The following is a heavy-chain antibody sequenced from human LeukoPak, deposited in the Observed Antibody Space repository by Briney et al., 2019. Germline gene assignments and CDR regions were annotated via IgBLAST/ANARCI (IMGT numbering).Heavy chain of an antibody. Sequence: QPGGSLRLSCAASGFTFSGSAMHWVRQASGKGLEWVGRIRSKANSYATAYAASVKGRFTISRDDSKNTAYLQMNSLKTEDTAVYYCTSLRSTVTTYSYWGQGTLVTVFS. CDR3: TSLRSTVTTYSY. V-gene: IGHV3-73*01. CDR2: IRSKANSYAT. J-gene: IGHJ4*02. D-gene: IGHD4-11*01. CDR1: GFTFSGSA.